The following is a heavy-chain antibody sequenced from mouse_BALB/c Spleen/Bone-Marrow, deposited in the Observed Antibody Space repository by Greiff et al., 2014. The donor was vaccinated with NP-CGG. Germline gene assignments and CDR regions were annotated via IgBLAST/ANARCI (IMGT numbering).Heavy chain of an antibody. D-gene: IGHD1-2*01. CDR1: GYTFSSYW. J-gene: IGHJ3*01. Sequence: LVESGTELMKPGASVKISCKATGYTFSSYWIEWVNQRPGHGLEWIGEILPGSSSTNYNEKFKGKATFTADTSSNTAYMQLSSLTSEDSAVYYCARRGHGFAWFAYWGQGTLVTVSA. CDR2: ILPGSSST. V-gene: IGHV1-9*01. CDR3: ARRGHGFAWFAY.